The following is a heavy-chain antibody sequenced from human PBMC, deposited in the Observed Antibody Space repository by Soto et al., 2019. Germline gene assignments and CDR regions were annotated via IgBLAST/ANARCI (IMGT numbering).Heavy chain of an antibody. J-gene: IGHJ3*02. CDR3: ARDLTGSSSSAFDI. CDR1: GFTFRTHT. CDR2: LSSTSIYI. D-gene: IGHD1-26*01. Sequence: GGSLRLSCEASGFTFRTHTMNWVRQAPGKGLEWVSSLSSTSIYIYYADSVKGRFTISRDNAKNSLFLHMNSLRAEDTAVYYCARDLTGSSSSAFDIWGQGTMVTVSS. V-gene: IGHV3-21*01.